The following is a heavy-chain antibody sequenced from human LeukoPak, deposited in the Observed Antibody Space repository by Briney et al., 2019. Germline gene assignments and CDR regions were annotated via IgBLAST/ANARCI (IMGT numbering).Heavy chain of an antibody. CDR1: GGSISSSSYY. V-gene: IGHV4-39*07. J-gene: IGHJ4*02. CDR3: ARERTYYFDY. CDR2: IYYRGST. Sequence: SETLSLTCTVSGGSISSSSYYWGWIRQPPGKGLEWIGSIYYRGSTYYNPSLKSRVIISVDTSKNQFSLKLSSMTAADTAVYYCARERTYYFDYWGQGTQVTVSS.